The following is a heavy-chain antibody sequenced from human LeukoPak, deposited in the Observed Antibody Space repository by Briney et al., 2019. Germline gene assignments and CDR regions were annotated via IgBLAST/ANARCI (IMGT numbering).Heavy chain of an antibody. CDR3: ARANYYGSGRAAFDI. CDR2: INSDGSST. Sequence: GSLRLSCAASGFTFRSYWMHWVRQAPGKGLVWVSRINSDGSSTSYADSVKGRFTISRDNAKNTLYLQMNSLRAEDTAVYYCARANYYGSGRAAFDIWGQGTMVTVSS. CDR1: GFTFRSYW. V-gene: IGHV3-74*01. D-gene: IGHD3-10*01. J-gene: IGHJ3*02.